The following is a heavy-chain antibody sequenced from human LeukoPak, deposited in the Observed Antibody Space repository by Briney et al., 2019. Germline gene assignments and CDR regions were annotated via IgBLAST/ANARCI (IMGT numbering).Heavy chain of an antibody. V-gene: IGHV3-30*18. CDR1: GFTFSSYG. J-gene: IGHJ4*02. CDR3: AKDRVQLWFAVSPDY. CDR2: ISYDGSNK. Sequence: GGSLRLSCAASGFTFSSYGMHWVRQAPGKGLEWVAVISYDGSNKYYADSVKGRFTISRDNSKNTLYLQMNSLRAEDTAVYYCAKDRVQLWFAVSPDYWGQGTLVTVSS. D-gene: IGHD5-18*01.